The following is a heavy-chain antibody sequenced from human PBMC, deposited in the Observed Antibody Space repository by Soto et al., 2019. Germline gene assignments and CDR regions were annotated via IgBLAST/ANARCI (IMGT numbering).Heavy chain of an antibody. CDR2: ISAYNGNT. Sequence: ASVKVSCKASGYTFTSYGISWVRQAPGQGLEWMGWISAYNGNTNYAQKLQGRVTMTTDTSTSTAHMELRSLRSDDTAVYYCAGGIVGATSFDYWGQGTLVTVSS. CDR1: GYTFTSYG. D-gene: IGHD1-26*01. CDR3: AGGIVGATSFDY. J-gene: IGHJ4*02. V-gene: IGHV1-18*04.